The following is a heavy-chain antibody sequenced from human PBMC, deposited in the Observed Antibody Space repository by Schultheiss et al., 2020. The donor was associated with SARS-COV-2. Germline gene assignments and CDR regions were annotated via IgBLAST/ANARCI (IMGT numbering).Heavy chain of an antibody. CDR3: ARNRGILAYGMDV. CDR1: GYSISSGYY. Sequence: SETLSLTCAVSGYSISSGYYWGWIRQPPGKGLEWIGYIYYSGSTNYNPSLKSRVTISVDTSKNQFSLKLSSVTAADTAVYYCARNRGILAYGMDVWGQGTTVTVSS. CDR2: IYYSGST. D-gene: IGHD2-15*01. V-gene: IGHV4-61*01. J-gene: IGHJ6*02.